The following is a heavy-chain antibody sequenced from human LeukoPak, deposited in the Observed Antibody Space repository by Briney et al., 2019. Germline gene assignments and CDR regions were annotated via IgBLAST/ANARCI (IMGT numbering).Heavy chain of an antibody. Sequence: PGGSLRLSCAASGFSFRKYWMHWVRQVPGKGLVWISRINGDGSRTDFADSVKGRFTISRDNSKNTLYLQMNSLRAEDTAVYYCARFYDSSGYYYEPGHYFDYWGQGTLVTVSS. CDR3: ARFYDSSGYYYEPGHYFDY. CDR1: GFSFRKYW. CDR2: INGDGSRT. V-gene: IGHV3-74*01. D-gene: IGHD3-22*01. J-gene: IGHJ4*02.